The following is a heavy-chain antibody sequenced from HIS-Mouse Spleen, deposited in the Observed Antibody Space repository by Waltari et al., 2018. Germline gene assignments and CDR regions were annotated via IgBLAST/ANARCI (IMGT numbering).Heavy chain of an antibody. V-gene: IGHV2-70*15. CDR1: GFSLSTSGMC. CDR2: SDWDDDK. Sequence: QVTLRESGPALVKPTQTLTLTCTFSGFSLSTSGMCVSWIRQTPGKSLEWLARSDWDDDKYYSTSLKTRLTISKDTSKNQVVLTMTNMDPVDTATYYCARIAEGYSSGWYAFDYWGQGTLVTVSS. D-gene: IGHD6-19*01. CDR3: ARIAEGYSSGWYAFDY. J-gene: IGHJ4*02.